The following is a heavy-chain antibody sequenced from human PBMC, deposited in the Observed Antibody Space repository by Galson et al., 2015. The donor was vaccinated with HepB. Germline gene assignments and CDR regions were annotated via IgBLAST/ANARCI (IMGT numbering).Heavy chain of an antibody. CDR1: GYTFTDYW. V-gene: IGHV1-2*02. D-gene: IGHD4-23*01. CDR2: IVSGSGDT. CDR3: ARVTGGGPNFDY. Sequence: SVKVSCKASGYTFTDYWMHWVRQAPGQGLEWMGWIVSGSGDTLYAQKFRGRITMTRDTSTNTAFMELSSLTSDDTALYLCARVTGGGPNFDYWSQGTLVTVSS. J-gene: IGHJ4*02.